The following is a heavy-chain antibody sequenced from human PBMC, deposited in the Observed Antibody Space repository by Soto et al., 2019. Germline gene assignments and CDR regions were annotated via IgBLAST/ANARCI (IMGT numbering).Heavy chain of an antibody. CDR2: IYPDDSDT. CDR1: GYTFASYW. Sequence: GESLKISCKGSGYTFASYWIGWVRQMPGKGLEWMGIIYPDDSDTRYSPSSQGQVTISADKSISTAYLQWRSLKASDTAMYYCARLVTTVTPPDSWGQGTLVTVSS. D-gene: IGHD4-17*01. V-gene: IGHV5-51*01. J-gene: IGHJ5*01. CDR3: ARLVTTVTPPDS.